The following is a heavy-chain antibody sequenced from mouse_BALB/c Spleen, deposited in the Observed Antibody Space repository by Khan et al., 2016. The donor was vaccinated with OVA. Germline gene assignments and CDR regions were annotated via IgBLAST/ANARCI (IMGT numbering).Heavy chain of an antibody. J-gene: IGHJ3*01. CDR3: ARLAYYYNSDGFAY. CDR1: GFTFSTYG. CDR2: INTGGAYT. Sequence: EVELVESGGDFVRPGGSLKLSCAASGFTFSTYGMSWVRQTPDKRLEWVATINTGGAYTYYPDSVKGRFTISRDNAKNTLYLQLSSLKSEDTAIYSCARLAYYYNSDGFAYWGQGTLVTVSA. D-gene: IGHD1-1*01. V-gene: IGHV5-6*01.